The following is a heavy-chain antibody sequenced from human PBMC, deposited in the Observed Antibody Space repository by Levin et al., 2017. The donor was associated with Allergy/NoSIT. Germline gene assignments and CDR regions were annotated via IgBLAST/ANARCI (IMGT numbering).Heavy chain of an antibody. CDR2: ISDSGGST. D-gene: IGHD5-18*01. CDR3: AKEANGHSYGHSDAFDI. CDR1: GFTFSSYA. J-gene: IGHJ3*02. Sequence: RAGGSLRLSCAASGFTFSSYAMSWVRQAPGEGLEWVSGISDSGGSTYYADSVKGRFTISRDNSKNTLYLQMNSLRAEDTAVYYCAKEANGHSYGHSDAFDIWGQGTMVTVSS. V-gene: IGHV3-23*01.